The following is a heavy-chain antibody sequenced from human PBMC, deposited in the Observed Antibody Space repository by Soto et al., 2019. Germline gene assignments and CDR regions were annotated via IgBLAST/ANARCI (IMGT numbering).Heavy chain of an antibody. CDR2: ITSSSSYI. CDR1: GFTFSSYT. V-gene: IGHV3-21*01. Sequence: EMHLVESGGGLVKPGGSLRLSCAASGFTFSSYTMNWVRQAPGKGLEWVSAITSSSSYIYYADSVKGRFTISRDNTKNSLYLQMNSRRAEETAVYYCSKDPDQYDFWGQGTLGTVFS. CDR3: SKDPDQYDF. J-gene: IGHJ4*02.